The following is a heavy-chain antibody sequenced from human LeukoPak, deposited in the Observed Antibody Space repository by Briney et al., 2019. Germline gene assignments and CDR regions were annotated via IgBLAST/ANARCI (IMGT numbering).Heavy chain of an antibody. V-gene: IGHV4-39*07. CDR3: ARVGTTVTSAAPPDY. J-gene: IGHJ4*02. CDR2: INHSGST. D-gene: IGHD4-17*01. CDR1: GVSISSGGYY. Sequence: SETLSLTCTVSGVSISSGGYYWSWIRQPPGKGREWIGEINHSGSTNYNPSLKSRVTISVDTSKNQFSLKLSSVTAADTAVYYCARVGTTVTSAAPPDYWGQGTLVTVSS.